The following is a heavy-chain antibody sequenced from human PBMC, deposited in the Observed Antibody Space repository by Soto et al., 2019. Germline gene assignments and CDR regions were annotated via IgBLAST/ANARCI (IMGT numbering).Heavy chain of an antibody. D-gene: IGHD1-26*01. J-gene: IGHJ6*02. CDR2: IYYSGST. CDR1: GGSISSGGYY. Sequence: QVQLQESGPGLVKPSQTLSLTCTVSGGSISSGGYYWSWIRQHPGKGLEWIGYIYYSGSTYYNPSLKSRVTISVDTSKNQFSLKLSSVTAADTAVYYCARDRVRGATVVTPGYYGMDVWGQGTTVTVSS. CDR3: ARDRVRGATVVTPGYYGMDV. V-gene: IGHV4-31*03.